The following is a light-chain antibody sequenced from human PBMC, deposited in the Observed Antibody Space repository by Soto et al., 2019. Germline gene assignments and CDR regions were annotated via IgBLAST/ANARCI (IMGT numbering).Light chain of an antibody. CDR3: QQYNNWPPIT. CDR2: YAS. V-gene: IGKV3-15*01. J-gene: IGKJ5*01. Sequence: EIMMTQSPATLPVSPGERATLSCRASKSVRNNIAGYQQKPGQAPRLLIYYASTRATGIPARFSGSGSGTEFTLTISSLQSEDFALYYCQQYNNWPPITFGQGTRLEIK. CDR1: KSVRNN.